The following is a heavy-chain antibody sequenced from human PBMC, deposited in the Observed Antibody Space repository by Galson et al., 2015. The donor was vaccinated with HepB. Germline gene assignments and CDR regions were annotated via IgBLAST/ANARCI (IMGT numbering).Heavy chain of an antibody. CDR2: INEAGTRR. J-gene: IGHJ4*02. V-gene: IGHV3-7*03. CDR1: GFSFSNTW. Sequence: SLRLSCAASGFSFSNTWMSWVRQAPGKGLEWVANINEAGTRRDYVDSVKGRFTISRDNTKDSLSLQMNSLRGNDTAVYYCAAAAERGQGTLVTVSS. CDR3: AAAAE. D-gene: IGHD6-13*01.